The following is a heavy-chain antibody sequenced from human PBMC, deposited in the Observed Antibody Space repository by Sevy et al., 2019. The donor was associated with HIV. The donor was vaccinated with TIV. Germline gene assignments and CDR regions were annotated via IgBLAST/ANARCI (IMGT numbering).Heavy chain of an antibody. V-gene: IGHV3-74*01. CDR3: ARDQDGGPVFTPGDGFDF. J-gene: IGHJ3*01. Sequence: GGSLRLSCAASGFTFSTYWMFWVRQAPGKGLVWVSRINTDSRITTYADSVKGRFTISRDNAKNTGYLQMNSLRADDTAMYYCARDQDGGPVFTPGDGFDFWGPGTLVTVSS. CDR1: GFTFSTYW. CDR2: INTDSRIT. D-gene: IGHD3-16*01.